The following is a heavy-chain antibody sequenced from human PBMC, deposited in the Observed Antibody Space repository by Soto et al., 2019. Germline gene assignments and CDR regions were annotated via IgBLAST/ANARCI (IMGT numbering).Heavy chain of an antibody. D-gene: IGHD3-22*01. CDR3: ARHEPIYYDSSGYYY. CDR2: IDPSDSYT. V-gene: IGHV5-10-1*01. CDR1: GYSFTSYW. J-gene: IGHJ4*02. Sequence: GESLKISCKGSGYSFTSYWISWVRQMPGKGLEWMGRIDPSDSYTNYSPSFQGHVTISADKSISTAYLQWSSLKASDTAMYYCARHEPIYYDSSGYYYWGQGTLVTVSS.